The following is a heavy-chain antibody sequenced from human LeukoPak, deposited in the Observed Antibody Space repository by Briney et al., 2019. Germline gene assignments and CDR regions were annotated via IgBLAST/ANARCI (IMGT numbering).Heavy chain of an antibody. CDR1: GYTFTSYG. Sequence: ASVKVSCKASGYTFTSYGISWVRQAPGQGLEWMGWISAYNGNTNYAQKLQGRVTMTTDTSTSTAYMELRSLRSDDTAVYYCARGEDIVATLDYFDYWGQGTLVTVSS. CDR3: ARGEDIVATLDYFDY. D-gene: IGHD5-12*01. V-gene: IGHV1-18*01. CDR2: ISAYNGNT. J-gene: IGHJ4*02.